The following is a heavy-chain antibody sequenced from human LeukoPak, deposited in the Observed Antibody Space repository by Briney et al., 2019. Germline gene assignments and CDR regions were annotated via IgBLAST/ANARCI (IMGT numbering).Heavy chain of an antibody. V-gene: IGHV3-23*01. D-gene: IGHD4-17*01. CDR3: AKEGTFGDPRDY. CDR1: GLSFSFYA. Sequence: GGSLRLSCAASGLSFSFYAMSWVRQAPGKGLEWVSSISGGGAGTYYADSVRGRFTISRDNSKNTLYLQMNSLRAEDTALYYCAKEGTFGDPRDYWGQGTLVTVSS. J-gene: IGHJ4*02. CDR2: ISGGGAGT.